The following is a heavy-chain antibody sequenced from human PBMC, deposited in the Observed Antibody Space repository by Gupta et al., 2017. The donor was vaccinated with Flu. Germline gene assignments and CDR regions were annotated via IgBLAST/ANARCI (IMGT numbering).Heavy chain of an antibody. V-gene: IGHV4-34*01. Sequence: GRGLEWIGEIHRSGSTNYNPSLKSRVSISVDTSNNHFSLILSSMTAADTAVYYCARGHDYAWENFRYDYGIDVWGQGTTVTLSS. D-gene: IGHD3-16*02. J-gene: IGHJ6*02. CDR2: IHRSGST. CDR3: ARGHDYAWENFRYDYGIDV.